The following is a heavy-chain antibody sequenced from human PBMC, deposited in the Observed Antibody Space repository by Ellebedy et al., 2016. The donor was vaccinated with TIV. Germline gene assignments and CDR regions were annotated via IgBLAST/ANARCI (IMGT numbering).Heavy chain of an antibody. J-gene: IGHJ6*02. D-gene: IGHD2-15*01. Sequence: GESLKISCAASGFTFSSYDMHWVRQAPGKGLEWVSLISYDGSEKYYANSVKGRFTFSRDNSKNTLYLQMNSLRAEDTAVYYCARVGFCRGGDCYSDLMTVYYYFYGMDVWGQGTTVTVSS. CDR2: ISYDGSEK. V-gene: IGHV3-30*04. CDR3: ARVGFCRGGDCYSDLMTVYYYFYGMDV. CDR1: GFTFSSYD.